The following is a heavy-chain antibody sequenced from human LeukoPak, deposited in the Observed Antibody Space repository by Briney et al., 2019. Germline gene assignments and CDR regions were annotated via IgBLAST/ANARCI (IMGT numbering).Heavy chain of an antibody. CDR1: GYTFTGYY. CDR2: INPNSGGT. J-gene: IGHJ5*02. D-gene: IGHD3-9*01. Sequence: GASVKVSCKASGYTFTGYYMHWVRQAPGQGLEWMGWINPNSGGTNYAQKFQGRVTMTRDTSISTAYMELSRLRSDDTAVYYCAREHDILTGYNNWFDPWGQGTLVTVSS. CDR3: AREHDILTGYNNWFDP. V-gene: IGHV1-2*02.